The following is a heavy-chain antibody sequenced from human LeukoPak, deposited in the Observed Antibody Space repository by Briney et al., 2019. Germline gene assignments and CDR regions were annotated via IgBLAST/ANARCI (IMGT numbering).Heavy chain of an antibody. D-gene: IGHD3-10*01. V-gene: IGHV4-59*12. CDR1: GGSISSYY. CDR2: IYYSGST. Sequence: PSETLSLTCTVSGGSISSYYWSWIRQPPGKGLEWIGYIYYSGSTNYNPSLKSRVTMSVDTSKNQFSLKLSSVTAADTAVYYCARDRYYYGSGSYYYDYWGQGTLVTVSS. CDR3: ARDRYYYGSGSYYYDY. J-gene: IGHJ4*02.